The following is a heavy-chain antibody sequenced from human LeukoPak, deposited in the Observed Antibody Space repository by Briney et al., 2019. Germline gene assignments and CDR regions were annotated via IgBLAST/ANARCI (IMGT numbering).Heavy chain of an antibody. J-gene: IGHJ4*02. CDR1: GYTFTIYG. CDR2: ISAYGNT. CDR3: ARDWTQLLWFGELAPFDY. V-gene: IGHV1-18*01. Sequence: ASVKVSCKTSGYTFTIYGISWVRQAPGQGLEWMGLISAYGNTNYAQNLQGRVTMTTDTSTSTAYMELRSLRSDDTAVYYCARDWTQLLWFGELAPFDYWGQGTLVTVSS. D-gene: IGHD3-10*01.